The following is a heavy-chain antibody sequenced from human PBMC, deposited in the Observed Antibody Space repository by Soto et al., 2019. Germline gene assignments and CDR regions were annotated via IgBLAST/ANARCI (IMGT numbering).Heavy chain of an antibody. CDR2: ISYDGSNK. J-gene: IGHJ6*02. V-gene: IGHV3-30-3*01. D-gene: IGHD3-3*01. CDR1: GFTFSSYA. CDR3: ARDSEVVLISYYYGMDV. Sequence: GGSLRLSCAASGFTFSSYAMHWVRQAPGKGLEWVAVISYDGSNKYYADSVKGRFTISRDNSKNTLYLQMNSLRAEDTAVYYCARDSEVVLISYYYGMDVWGQGTTVTVSS.